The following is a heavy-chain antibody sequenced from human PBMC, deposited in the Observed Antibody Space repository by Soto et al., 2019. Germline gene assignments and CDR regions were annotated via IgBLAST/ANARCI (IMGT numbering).Heavy chain of an antibody. CDR2: NRAYNTNT. CDR1: GYTCTSYH. Sequence: QVQLVQSGAEAKKPGASVKVSCKTSGYTCTSYHISWVRQAPGQGLEWMGWNRAYNTNTNYAQKFQGRVTMTTDTLASTAYMELRSLRSDGTAVHYCARDTPPTHYWGQGTLVTVSS. J-gene: IGHJ4*02. V-gene: IGHV1-18*01. CDR3: ARDTPPTHY.